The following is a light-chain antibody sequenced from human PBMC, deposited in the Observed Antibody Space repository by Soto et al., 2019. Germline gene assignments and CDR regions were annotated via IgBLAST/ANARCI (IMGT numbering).Light chain of an antibody. V-gene: IGKV1-17*01. J-gene: IGKJ1*01. CDR2: AAG. Sequence: DLPMTQSPSSLSASVGDRVTITCRASQGIRRDLGWFQQKPGKAPKRLIYAAGSLESGVPSRFSGSGSGTEFTLTISSLQPEDFATYFCLQHKTYPWTFGQGTKVEIK. CDR3: LQHKTYPWT. CDR1: QGIRRD.